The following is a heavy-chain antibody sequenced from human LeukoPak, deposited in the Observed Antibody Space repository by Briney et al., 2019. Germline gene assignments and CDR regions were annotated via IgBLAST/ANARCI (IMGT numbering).Heavy chain of an antibody. V-gene: IGHV3-48*03. CDR1: GFTFSNYE. D-gene: IGHD2-15*01. J-gene: IGHJ5*02. CDR3: ARDRGFDP. CDR2: ISSSTGTV. Sequence: GGSLRLSCEASGFTFSNYEMNWVRQAPGKGPEWVAWISSSTGTVYYADSVKGRFTISRDNAKNSLYLQMNSLRAEDTAVYYCARDRGFDPWGQGTLVTVSS.